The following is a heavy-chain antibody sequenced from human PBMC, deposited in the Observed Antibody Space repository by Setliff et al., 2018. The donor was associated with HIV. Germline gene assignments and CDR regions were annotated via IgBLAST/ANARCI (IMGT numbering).Heavy chain of an antibody. CDR3: VGGLRSRSQGHFDY. V-gene: IGHV4-4*07. D-gene: IGHD5-12*01. Sequence: PSETLSLTCTVSGGSISTYYLTWIRQPAGKGLEWIGRIFASGSTNYNPSLKSRVTMSVDTSKSQFSLRLSSVTAADTAVYYCVGGLRSRSQGHFDYWGQGTLVTVSS. CDR2: IFASGST. CDR1: GGSISTYY. J-gene: IGHJ4*02.